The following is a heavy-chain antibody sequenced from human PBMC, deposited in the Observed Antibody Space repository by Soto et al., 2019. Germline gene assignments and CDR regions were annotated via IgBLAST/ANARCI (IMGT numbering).Heavy chain of an antibody. CDR2: INPNSGGT. CDR1: GYTFTGYY. CDR3: ARDKVVVAATAYYYYGMDV. D-gene: IGHD2-15*01. V-gene: IGHV1-2*04. J-gene: IGHJ6*02. Sequence: ASVKVSCKASGYTFTGYYMHWVRQAPGQGLEWMGWINPNSGGTNYAQKFQGWVTMTRDTSISTAYMELSRLRSDDTAVYYCARDKVVVAATAYYYYGMDVWGQGTTVTVSS.